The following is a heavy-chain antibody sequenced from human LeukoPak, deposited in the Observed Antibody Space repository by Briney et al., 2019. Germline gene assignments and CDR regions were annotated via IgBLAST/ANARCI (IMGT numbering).Heavy chain of an antibody. CDR3: ARVAGYDFWSGYVDY. Sequence: GASVKVSCKASGYTFTSFGITWMRQAPGQGLEWMGWISAYNGNTNYAQKLQGRVTVTTDTSTSTAYMELRSLRSEDTAVYYCARVAGYDFWSGYVDYWGQGTLVTVSS. CDR2: ISAYNGNT. D-gene: IGHD3-3*01. CDR1: GYTFTSFG. V-gene: IGHV1-18*01. J-gene: IGHJ4*02.